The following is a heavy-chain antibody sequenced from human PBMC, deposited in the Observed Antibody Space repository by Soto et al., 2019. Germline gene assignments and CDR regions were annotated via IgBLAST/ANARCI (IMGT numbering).Heavy chain of an antibody. Sequence: QLQLQESGPGLVKPSETLSLTCTVSGGSISSSSYYWGWIRQPPGKGLEWIGRIYYSGSTYYNPPXXXRXXISVDTSKNPFSLKLSSVPAADTAVYYCATLWGQDWGQGTLVTVSS. CDR1: GGSISSSSYY. J-gene: IGHJ4*02. CDR2: IYYSGST. D-gene: IGHD3-10*01. V-gene: IGHV4-39*01. CDR3: ATLWGQD.